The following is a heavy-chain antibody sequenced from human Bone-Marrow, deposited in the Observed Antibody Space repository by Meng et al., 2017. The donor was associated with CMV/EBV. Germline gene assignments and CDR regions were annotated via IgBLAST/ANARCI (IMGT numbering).Heavy chain of an antibody. CDR2: IYIGGTT. J-gene: IGHJ4*02. CDR3: ARRGPGGHNTLDY. D-gene: IGHD2/OR15-2a*01. Sequence: GESLKISCAASGSTVSSNYMSWVRQAPGKGLEWVSVIYIGGTTYYADSVKGRFTISRDNAKNSLYLQMNSLRVDDTAVYYCARRGPGGHNTLDYWGQGTLVTVSS. CDR1: GSTVSSNY. V-gene: IGHV3-53*01.